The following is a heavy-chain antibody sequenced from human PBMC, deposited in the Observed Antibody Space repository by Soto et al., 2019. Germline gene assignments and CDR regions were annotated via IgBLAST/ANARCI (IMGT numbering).Heavy chain of an antibody. CDR3: AHSYSGYDHDAFDI. CDR1: GYTFTSYG. CDR2: ISAYNGNT. V-gene: IGHV1-18*01. Sequence: ASVKVSCKASGYTFTSYGISWVRQAPGQGLEWMGWISAYNGNTNYAQKLQGRVTMTTDTSTSTAYMELRSLRSDDTAVYYCAHSYSGYDHDAFDIWGQGTMVTVSS. J-gene: IGHJ3*02. D-gene: IGHD5-12*01.